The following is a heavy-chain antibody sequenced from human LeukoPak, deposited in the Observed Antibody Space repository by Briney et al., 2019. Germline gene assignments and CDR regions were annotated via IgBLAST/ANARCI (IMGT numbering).Heavy chain of an antibody. CDR2: IYSGGST. J-gene: IGHJ4*02. CDR1: GFTVSSNY. D-gene: IGHD5-18*01. V-gene: IGHV3-66*04. Sequence: GGSLRLSCAASGFTVSSNYMSWVRQAPGKGLEWVSVIYSGGSTYYADSVKGRFTISRDNSKNTLYLQMNSLRAEDTAVYYCARHGTGYSYGNSLGYWGQGPLVTVPS. CDR3: ARHGTGYSYGNSLGY.